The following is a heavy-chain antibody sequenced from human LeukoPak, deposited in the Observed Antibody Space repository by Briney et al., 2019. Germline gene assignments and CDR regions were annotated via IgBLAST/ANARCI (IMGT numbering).Heavy chain of an antibody. V-gene: IGHV4-34*01. CDR1: GGTFSGYY. CDR3: ARDRLGVVNEFDY. D-gene: IGHD3-3*01. CDR2: VNHSGGT. J-gene: IGHJ4*02. Sequence: SETLSLTCAVYGGTFSGYYWSWIRQPPGKGLEWIGEVNHSGGTNYKSSLKSRITISVDTSKNQFSLKLSSVTAADMAVYYCARDRLGVVNEFDYWGQGTLVTVSS.